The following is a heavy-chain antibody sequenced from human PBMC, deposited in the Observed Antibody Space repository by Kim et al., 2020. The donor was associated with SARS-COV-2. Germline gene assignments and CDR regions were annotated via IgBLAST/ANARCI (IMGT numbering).Heavy chain of an antibody. Sequence: LALIDWEEDEYYSTSMKSRLLISKDTSKNQVVLTLTNVDPVDTATYYCARSNRFRYSGTYGPDGWFDAWGQGTLVTVSS. D-gene: IGHD1-26*01. CDR2: IDWEEDE. V-gene: IGHV2-70*01. J-gene: IGHJ5*02. CDR3: ARSNRFRYSGTYGPDGWFDA.